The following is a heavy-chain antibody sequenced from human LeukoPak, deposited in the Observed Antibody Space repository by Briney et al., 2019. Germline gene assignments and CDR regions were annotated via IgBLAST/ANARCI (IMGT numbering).Heavy chain of an antibody. D-gene: IGHD3-10*01. CDR3: ARDRELGY. V-gene: IGHV3-21*01. Sequence: AGGSLRLSCAASGFTFSSYGMSWVRQAPGKGLEWVSSISSSSSYIYYADSVKGRFTISRDNAKNSLYLQMNSLRAEDTAVYYCARDRELGYWGQGTLVTVSS. CDR1: GFTFSSYG. CDR2: ISSSSSYI. J-gene: IGHJ4*02.